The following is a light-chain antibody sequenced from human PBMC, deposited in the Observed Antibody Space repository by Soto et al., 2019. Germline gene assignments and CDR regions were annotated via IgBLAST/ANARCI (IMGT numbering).Light chain of an antibody. CDR1: QDISNY. J-gene: IGKJ5*01. V-gene: IGKV1-33*01. CDR2: DAS. Sequence: DIQMTQSPSSLSASVGDRVTITCRASQDISNYLNWYQQRPGKAPKLLIYDASNLERGVPSRFSGTRSGTHFTFAITSLQPEDVATYYCQKSDSLPITFGQGKRLEI. CDR3: QKSDSLPIT.